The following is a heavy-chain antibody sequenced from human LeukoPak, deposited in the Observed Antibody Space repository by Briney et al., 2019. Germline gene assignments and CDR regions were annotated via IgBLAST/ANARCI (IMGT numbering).Heavy chain of an antibody. D-gene: IGHD6-19*01. J-gene: IGHJ4*02. CDR2: VSHSETT. V-gene: IGHV4-4*02. CDR3: AKDIGYSSGWTGLDY. Sequence: SETLSLTCDVSGASISATNWWTWVRLPPGKGLEWIGEVSHSETTNYSPSLQGRVRLSVDRATNQFSLRLTSVTAADTALYYCAKDIGYSSGWTGLDYWGQGTLVTVSS. CDR1: GASISATNW.